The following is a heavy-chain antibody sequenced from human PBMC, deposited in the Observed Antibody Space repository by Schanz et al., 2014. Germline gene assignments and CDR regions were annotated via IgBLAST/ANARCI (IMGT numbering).Heavy chain of an antibody. CDR1: GGSFSGYY. J-gene: IGHJ4*02. D-gene: IGHD2-2*01. Sequence: QVQLQQWGAGLLKPSETLSLTCAVSGGSFSGYYWSWIRQPPDTGLEWIGEINQSGDTNYNPSLKSRVTISFDASNTQFSLKLRSVTAADTAVYYCARLYCSTPGCYVSPNGFAKDYWGQGTLVTVSS. CDR3: ARLYCSTPGCYVSPNGFAKDY. CDR2: INQSGDT. V-gene: IGHV4-34*01.